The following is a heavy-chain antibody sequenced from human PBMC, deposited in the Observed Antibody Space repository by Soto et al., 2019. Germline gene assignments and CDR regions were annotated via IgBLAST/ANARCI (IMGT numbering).Heavy chain of an antibody. CDR1: GGTFSSYA. J-gene: IGHJ6*02. V-gene: IGHV1-69*01. CDR3: TRVTYSSSSSMDV. CDR2: IIPIFGTA. Sequence: QVQLVQSGAEVKKPGSSVKVSCKASGGTFSSYAISWVRQAPGQGLEWMGGIIPIFGTANYAQKFQGRVKITADDSTSTAYMELSSLRSEDTALYYCTRVTYSSSSSMDVWGQGTTVTVSS. D-gene: IGHD6-6*01.